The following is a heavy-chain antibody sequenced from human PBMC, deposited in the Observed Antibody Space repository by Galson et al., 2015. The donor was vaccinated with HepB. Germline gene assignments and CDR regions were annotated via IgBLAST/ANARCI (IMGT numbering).Heavy chain of an antibody. CDR2: LSGYDGST. D-gene: IGHD3-10*01. Sequence: SVKVSCKASGYTFTNYGLSWVRQAPGQGLEWMGWLSGYDGSTNYAQRFKGRVTITRDTSANTAYVELRSLRSEDTAVYYCARAPRIAFGELMQPLPSWGLGTLVTVSS. V-gene: IGHV1-18*01. CDR1: GYTFTNYG. J-gene: IGHJ5*02. CDR3: ARAPRIAFGELMQPLPS.